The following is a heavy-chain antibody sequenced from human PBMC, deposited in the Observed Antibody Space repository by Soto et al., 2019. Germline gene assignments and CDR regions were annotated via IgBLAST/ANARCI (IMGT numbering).Heavy chain of an antibody. D-gene: IGHD4-17*01. Sequence: GESLKISCKASGYGFSNFWIGWVRHMPGKGLEWLAMIYPGDSDTRYSPSFQGQVTISADTTTTTAYLQWSSLRASDTAIYYCARHPSPPFNFEYGDFWGQGTLVTVSS. J-gene: IGHJ4*02. V-gene: IGHV5-51*01. CDR1: GYGFSNFW. CDR2: IYPGDSDT. CDR3: ARHPSPPFNFEYGDF.